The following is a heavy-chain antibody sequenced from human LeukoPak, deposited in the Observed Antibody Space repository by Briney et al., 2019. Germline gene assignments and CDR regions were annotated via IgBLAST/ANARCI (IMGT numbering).Heavy chain of an antibody. CDR3: ARAAAGRADAFDI. Sequence: GGSLRLSCAASGFTFSSYGMHWVRQAPGKGLEWVAFIRYDGSNKYYADSVKGRFTISRDNAKSSLYLQMNSLRAEDTAVYYCARAAAGRADAFDIWGQGTMVTVSS. D-gene: IGHD6-13*01. V-gene: IGHV3-30*02. CDR1: GFTFSSYG. J-gene: IGHJ3*02. CDR2: IRYDGSNK.